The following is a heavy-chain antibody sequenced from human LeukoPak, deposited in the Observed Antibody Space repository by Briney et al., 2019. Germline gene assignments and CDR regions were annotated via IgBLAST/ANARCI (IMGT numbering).Heavy chain of an antibody. D-gene: IGHD2-2*02. CDR3: ARGLYCSSTSCYKAERYNWFDP. J-gene: IGHJ5*02. CDR1: GYTFTSYG. CDR2: ISAYNGNT. V-gene: IGHV1-18*01. Sequence: ASVKVSCKASGYTFTSYGISWVRQAPGQGLEWMGWISAYNGNTNYAQKLQGRVTMTTDTSTSTAYMELRSLRSDDTAVYYCARGLYCSSTSCYKAERYNWFDPWGQGTLVTVSS.